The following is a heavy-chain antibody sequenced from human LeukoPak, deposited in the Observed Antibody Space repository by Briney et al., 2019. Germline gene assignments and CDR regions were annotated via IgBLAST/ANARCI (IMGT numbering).Heavy chain of an antibody. D-gene: IGHD2-2*01. CDR2: INPSGGST. CDR1: GYTFTSYY. Sequence: ASVKVSCKASGYTFTSYYMHWVRQAPGQGLEWMGIINPSGGSTSYAQKFQGRVTMTRDTSTSTVYMELSSLRSEDTAVYYCARRYRSSTSCYFGYMDVWGKGTTVTVSS. V-gene: IGHV1-46*01. CDR3: ARRYRSSTSCYFGYMDV. J-gene: IGHJ6*03.